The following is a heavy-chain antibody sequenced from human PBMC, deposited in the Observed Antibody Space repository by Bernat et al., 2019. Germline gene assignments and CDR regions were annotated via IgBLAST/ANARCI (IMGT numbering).Heavy chain of an antibody. CDR2: ISYDGSKR. Sequence: QVQLVESGGGVVQPGRSLRLSCAASGFTFSSYGMHWVRQAPGKGLEWVAVISYDGSKRYYAESVKGRFSISRNKSKNTLYLQMNSLRAEDTAVYYCAKDLERWLRTFNFFDPWGQGTLVTVSS. CDR1: GFTFSSYG. D-gene: IGHD5-12*01. V-gene: IGHV3-30*18. CDR3: AKDLERWLRTFNFFDP. J-gene: IGHJ5*02.